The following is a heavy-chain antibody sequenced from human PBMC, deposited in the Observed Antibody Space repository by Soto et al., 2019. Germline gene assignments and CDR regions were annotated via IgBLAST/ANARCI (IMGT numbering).Heavy chain of an antibody. Sequence: QVQLVESGGGVVPPGRSLRLSCAASGFTISNYGMHWVRQAPGKGLGWVAVIWNDGPNKYYVDSVRGRVAISRDDSKNTLYLEMNSLRAEDTGVYYCAKDMAAAAHHGDAFDIWGLGTMVSVSA. D-gene: IGHD6-13*01. V-gene: IGHV3-33*03. CDR3: AKDMAAAAHHGDAFDI. CDR1: GFTISNYG. J-gene: IGHJ3*02. CDR2: IWNDGPNK.